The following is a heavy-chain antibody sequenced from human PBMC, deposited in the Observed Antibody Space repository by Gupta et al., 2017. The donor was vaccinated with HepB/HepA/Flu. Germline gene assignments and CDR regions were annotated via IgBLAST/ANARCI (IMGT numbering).Heavy chain of an antibody. J-gene: IGHJ4*02. D-gene: IGHD6-19*01. Sequence: EVQLLESGGGLVQPGGSLRLSCAASGFSFSTSDMSWVRQAPGKGLEWVSSISSSGTSTYYAAAVKGRFTISRDISKNTLYLQMKRLRAEDTAVYYCARTQRRWSGWYDYGGQGTLVTVSS. CDR3: ARTQRRWSGWYDY. CDR1: GFSFSTSD. V-gene: IGHV3-23*01. CDR2: ISSSGTST.